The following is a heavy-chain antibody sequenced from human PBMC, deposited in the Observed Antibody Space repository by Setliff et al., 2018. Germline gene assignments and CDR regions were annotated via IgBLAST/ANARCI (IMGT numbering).Heavy chain of an antibody. J-gene: IGHJ6*03. CDR3: ARSTITFSGEDFYFFYYMDV. V-gene: IGHV3-7*01. Sequence: GGSLRLSCAASGFTFSSYWMSWVRQAPGKGLEWVANIKQDGSEKYYVDSVKGRFTISRDSSRNTLYLQMSSLRPEDTALYYCARSTITFSGEDFYFFYYMDVWGKGTTVTAP. CDR2: IKQDGSEK. D-gene: IGHD4-4*01. CDR1: GFTFSSYW.